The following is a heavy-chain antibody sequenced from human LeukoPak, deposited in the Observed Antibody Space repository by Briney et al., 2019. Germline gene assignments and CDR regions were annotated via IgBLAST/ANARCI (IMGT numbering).Heavy chain of an antibody. CDR2: IIPILGIA. CDR1: GYTFTSYG. V-gene: IGHV1-69*04. CDR3: AREGAVASPAEYFQH. D-gene: IGHD6-19*01. J-gene: IGHJ1*01. Sequence: SVKVSCKASGYTFTSYGISWVRQAPGQGLEWMGRIIPILGIANYAQKFQGRVTITADKSTSTAYMELSSLRSEDTAVYYCAREGAVASPAEYFQHWGQGTLVTVSS.